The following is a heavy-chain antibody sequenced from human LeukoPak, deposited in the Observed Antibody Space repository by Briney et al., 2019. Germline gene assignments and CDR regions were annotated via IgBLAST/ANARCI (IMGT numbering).Heavy chain of an antibody. V-gene: IGHV3-30-3*01. CDR2: ISYDGGNK. Sequence: HGGPLRLSCAASGFTFSTYVMHWVRQAPGKGLEWAAVISYDGGNKYYADSVKGRFTISRDSSKNTLYLQMNSLRAEDTAVYYCARDHDSSLDYWGQGTLVTVSS. CDR1: GFTFSTYV. D-gene: IGHD3-22*01. CDR3: ARDHDSSLDY. J-gene: IGHJ4*02.